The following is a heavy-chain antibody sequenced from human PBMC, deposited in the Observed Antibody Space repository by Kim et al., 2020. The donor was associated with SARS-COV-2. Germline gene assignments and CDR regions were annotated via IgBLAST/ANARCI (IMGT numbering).Heavy chain of an antibody. Sequence: ASVKVSCKASGYTFTNFYIHWVRQAPGQGLEWIGIINPRDGSASNAQHFQGRVTMTRDTSTGTVYMEMTSLRSEDTAVYYCARSGGEGEYFDYWGQGTLVTVST. CDR2: INPRDGSA. V-gene: IGHV1-46*01. CDR1: GYTFTNFY. J-gene: IGHJ4*02. D-gene: IGHD2-8*02. CDR3: ARSGGEGEYFDY.